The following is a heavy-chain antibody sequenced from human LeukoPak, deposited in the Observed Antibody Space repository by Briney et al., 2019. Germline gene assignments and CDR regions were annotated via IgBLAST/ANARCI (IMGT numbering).Heavy chain of an antibody. V-gene: IGHV3-48*03. CDR3: ARDGIHYYGSGSYGTNWFDP. D-gene: IGHD3-10*01. CDR2: ITSSGTTI. CDR1: GFTFSSYE. Sequence: GGSLRLSCAASGFTFSSYEMNWVRQAPGKGLEWVSYITSSGTTIYYADSVKGRFTISRDNAKNSLYLQMNSLRAEDTAVYYCARDGIHYYGSGSYGTNWFDPWGQGTLVTVSS. J-gene: IGHJ5*02.